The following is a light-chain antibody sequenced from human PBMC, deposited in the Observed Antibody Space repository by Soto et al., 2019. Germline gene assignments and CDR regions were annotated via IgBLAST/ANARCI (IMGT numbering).Light chain of an antibody. J-gene: IGKJ1*01. Sequence: EIVLTQSPGTLSLSPGDRATLSCRASQSVSSSYLAWYQQKPGHAPRLRIYGASSRATGIPDRLSGSGSGTDFTFTISRLEPEDFAVYYCQQYGSSGTFGQGTKVDIK. V-gene: IGKV3-20*01. CDR1: QSVSSSY. CDR3: QQYGSSGT. CDR2: GAS.